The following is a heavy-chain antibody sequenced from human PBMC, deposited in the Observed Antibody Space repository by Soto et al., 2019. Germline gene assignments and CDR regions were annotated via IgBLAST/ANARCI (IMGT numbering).Heavy chain of an antibody. D-gene: IGHD6-13*01. CDR3: AKDSSSWYVIWYYFDY. V-gene: IGHV3-30*18. Sequence: PRLSCAASGFTFSSYGMHWVRQAPGKGLEWVAVISYDGSNKYYADSVKGRFTISRDNSKNTLYLQMNSLRAEDTAVYYCAKDSSSWYVIWYYFDYWGQGTLVTVSS. CDR2: ISYDGSNK. J-gene: IGHJ4*02. CDR1: GFTFSSYG.